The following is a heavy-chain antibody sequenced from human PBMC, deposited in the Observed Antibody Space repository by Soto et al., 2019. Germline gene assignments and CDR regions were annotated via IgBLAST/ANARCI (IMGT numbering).Heavy chain of an antibody. CDR3: ARGPLVVDARLHHNWFDP. CDR1: GYTFTGYY. V-gene: IGHV1-2*04. J-gene: IGHJ5*02. CDR2: INPNSGGT. Sequence: ASVKVSCKASGYTFTGYYMHWVRQAPGQGLEWMGWINPNSGGTNYAQKFQGWVTMTRDTSISTAYMELSRLRSDDTAVYYCARGPLVVDARLHHNWFDPWGQGNLVTVSS. D-gene: IGHD2-15*01.